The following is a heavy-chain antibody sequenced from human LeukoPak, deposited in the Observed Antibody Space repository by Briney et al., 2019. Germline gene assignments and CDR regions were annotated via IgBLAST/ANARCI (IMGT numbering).Heavy chain of an antibody. J-gene: IGHJ6*03. D-gene: IGHD2-2*01. CDR1: GYTFTGYC. Sequence: ASVKVSCKASGYTFTGYCMHWVRQAPGQGLEWMGWINPNSGNTGYAQKFQGRVTMTRNTSISTAYMELSSLRSEDTAVYYCARSKYQLPDYYYYYMDVWGKGTTVTISS. CDR2: INPNSGNT. V-gene: IGHV1-8*02. CDR3: ARSKYQLPDYYYYYMDV.